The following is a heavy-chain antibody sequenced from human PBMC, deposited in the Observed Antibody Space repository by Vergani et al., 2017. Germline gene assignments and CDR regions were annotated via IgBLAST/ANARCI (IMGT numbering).Heavy chain of an antibody. J-gene: IGHJ4*01. CDR1: GFTFSDYF. V-gene: IGHV3-11*04. CDR3: TRSECSGTTCYGHYFDL. D-gene: IGHD2-15*01. CDR2: INNRGTSF. Sequence: QVQLVESGGGLVKPGGSLRLSCAASGFTFSDYFMTWVRQAPGKGLEWVSYINNRGTSFYYADSVRGRFTISIDTSRDAVYLQMNILRVEDTGVYYCTRSECSGTTCYGHYFDLWGHGILVTVSS.